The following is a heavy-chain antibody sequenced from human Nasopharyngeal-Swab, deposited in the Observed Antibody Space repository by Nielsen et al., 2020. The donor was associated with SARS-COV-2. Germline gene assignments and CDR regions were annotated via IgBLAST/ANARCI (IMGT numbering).Heavy chain of an antibody. Sequence: GESLKISCAASGFTFSSYDMHWVRQATGKGLEWVSAIGTAGDTYYPGSVKGRFTISRENAKNSLYLQMNSLRAEDTAVYYCARSRLTIFGVVIGPFDYWGQGTLVTVSS. CDR1: GFTFSSYD. CDR2: IGTAGDT. D-gene: IGHD3-3*01. J-gene: IGHJ4*02. CDR3: ARSRLTIFGVVIGPFDY. V-gene: IGHV3-13*01.